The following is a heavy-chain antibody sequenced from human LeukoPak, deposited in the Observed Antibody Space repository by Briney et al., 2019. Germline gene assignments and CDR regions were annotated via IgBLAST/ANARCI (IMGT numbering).Heavy chain of an antibody. J-gene: IGHJ4*02. Sequence: GGSLRLSCAASGSTFSSYWMHWVRQAPGKGLVWVSRINSDGSSISYADSVKGRFTISRDNAKNTLYLQMNSLRAEDTAVYYCARDGVGATKFDYWGQGTLVTVSS. CDR3: ARDGVGATKFDY. D-gene: IGHD1-26*01. CDR1: GSTFSSYW. V-gene: IGHV3-74*01. CDR2: INSDGSSI.